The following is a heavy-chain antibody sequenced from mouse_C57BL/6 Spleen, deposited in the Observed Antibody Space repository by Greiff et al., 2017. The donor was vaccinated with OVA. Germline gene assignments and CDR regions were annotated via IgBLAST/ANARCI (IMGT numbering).Heavy chain of an antibody. J-gene: IGHJ4*01. CDR3: ARSYYGSFPYAMDY. CDR2: IYPGDGDT. V-gene: IGHV1-82*01. CDR1: GYAFSSSW. D-gene: IGHD1-1*01. Sequence: VQLQESGPELVKPGASVKISCKASGYAFSSSWMNWVKQRPGQGLEWIGRIYPGDGDTNYNGKFKGKATLTADKSSSTAYMQLSSLTSEDSAVYFCARSYYGSFPYAMDYWGQGTSVTVSS.